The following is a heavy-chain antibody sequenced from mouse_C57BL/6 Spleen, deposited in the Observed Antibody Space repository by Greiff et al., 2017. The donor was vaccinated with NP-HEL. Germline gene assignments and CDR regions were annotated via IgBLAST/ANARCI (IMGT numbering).Heavy chain of an antibody. CDR1: GFTFSSYA. J-gene: IGHJ3*01. V-gene: IGHV5-4*01. Sequence: EVHLVESGGGLVKPGGSLKLSCAASGFTFSSYAMSWVRQTPEKRLEWVATISDGGSYTYYPDNVKGRFTISRDNAKNNLYLQMSHLKSEDTAMYYCARVYSSADWFAYWGQGTLVTVSA. D-gene: IGHD3-2*02. CDR2: ISDGGSYT. CDR3: ARVYSSADWFAY.